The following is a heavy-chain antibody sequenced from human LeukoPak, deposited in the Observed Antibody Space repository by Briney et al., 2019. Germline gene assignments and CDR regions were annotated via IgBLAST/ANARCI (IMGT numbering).Heavy chain of an antibody. CDR3: ARDRGIVVVPAAMGSQNPHYYYYYGMDV. CDR2: IYYSGST. D-gene: IGHD2-2*01. J-gene: IGHJ6*02. V-gene: IGHV4-39*07. CDR1: GGSISSSSYY. Sequence: RTSETLSLTCTVSGGSISSSSYYWGWIRQPPGKGLEWIGSIYYSGSTYYNPSLKSRVTISVDTSKNQFSLKLSSVTAADTAVYYCARDRGIVVVPAAMGSQNPHYYYYYGMDVWGQGTTVTVSS.